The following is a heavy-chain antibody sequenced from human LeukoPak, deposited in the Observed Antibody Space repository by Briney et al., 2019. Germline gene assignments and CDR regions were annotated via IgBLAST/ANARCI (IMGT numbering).Heavy chain of an antibody. CDR1: GFTFSSYA. D-gene: IGHD3-16*02. CDR2: ISYDGSNK. Sequence: GGSLRLSCAASGFTFSSYAMHWVRQAPGKGLEWVAVISYDGSNKYYADSVKGRFTISRDNSKNTLYPQMNSLRAEDTAVYYCARRGGVIVYYFDYWGQGTLVTVSS. J-gene: IGHJ4*02. V-gene: IGHV3-30-3*01. CDR3: ARRGGVIVYYFDY.